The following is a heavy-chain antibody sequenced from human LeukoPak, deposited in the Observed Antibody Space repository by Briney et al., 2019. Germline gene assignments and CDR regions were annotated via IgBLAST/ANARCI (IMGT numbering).Heavy chain of an antibody. CDR3: ARKYYYDSSGYQGGPLL. V-gene: IGHV1-2*02. Sequence: GASVKVSCKASGYTFTDYYMYWVRQARGQGLEWMGWINPNSGGTNYVQKFQGRVTMTRDASISTAYMELSRLTSDDTAVYYCARKYYYDSSGYQGGPLLWGQGTLVTVSS. CDR2: INPNSGGT. CDR1: GYTFTDYY. D-gene: IGHD3-22*01. J-gene: IGHJ4*02.